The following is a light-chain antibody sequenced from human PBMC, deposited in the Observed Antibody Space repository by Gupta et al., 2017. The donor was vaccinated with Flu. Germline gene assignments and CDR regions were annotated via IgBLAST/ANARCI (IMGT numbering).Light chain of an antibody. CDR1: QDISSW. Sequence: GDRVTITCRATQDISSWLAWYQQKPGKAPNFLIYAASSLQTGVPSRFSGSGSGTEFTFTISSLQAEDFATYYCQQAKSFPLTFGGGTKVEIK. CDR3: QQAKSFPLT. V-gene: IGKV1-12*01. CDR2: AAS. J-gene: IGKJ4*01.